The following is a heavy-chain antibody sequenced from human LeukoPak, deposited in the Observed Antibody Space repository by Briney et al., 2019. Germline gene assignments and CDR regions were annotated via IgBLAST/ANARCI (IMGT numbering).Heavy chain of an antibody. CDR3: ARVLDYYGSGIYSFDY. V-gene: IGHV4-38-2*02. D-gene: IGHD3-10*01. Sequence: SETLSLTCTVSGYSITTGYYWGWIRQPPGKGLEWIGGTYHSGSAYYNPSLKSRATISVDTSKNQFSLKLSSVTAADTAVYYCARVLDYYGSGIYSFDYWGQGTLVTVSS. J-gene: IGHJ4*02. CDR2: TYHSGSA. CDR1: GYSITTGYY.